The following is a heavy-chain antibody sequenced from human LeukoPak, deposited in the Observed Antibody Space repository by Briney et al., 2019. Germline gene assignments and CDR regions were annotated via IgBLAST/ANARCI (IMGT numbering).Heavy chain of an antibody. CDR2: ISRSGSTK. CDR3: ARAVAGSFS. D-gene: IGHD6-19*01. J-gene: IGHJ4*02. Sequence: GGSLRLSCAASGFTFSDYNMRWIRQAPGKGLEWVSSISRSGSTKYYADSVKGRFTISRDNAKDSLFLQMNSLRAEDTAVYYCARAVAGSFSWGQGTLVTVSS. V-gene: IGHV3-11*01. CDR1: GFTFSDYN.